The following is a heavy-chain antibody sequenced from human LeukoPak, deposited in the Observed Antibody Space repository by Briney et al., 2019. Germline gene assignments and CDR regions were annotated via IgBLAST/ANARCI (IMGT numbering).Heavy chain of an antibody. D-gene: IGHD2-21*02. V-gene: IGHV3-53*01. CDR3: VSEATYCGGDCYGY. CDR1: GFNVSSNY. J-gene: IGHJ4*02. Sequence: GGSLRLSCAASGFNVSSNYMSWVRQAPGKGLEWISVIYRGGTTYYAESVKGRFTISRDNSKNTLYLQMNSLRGEDTAVYFCVSEATYCGGDCYGYWGQGTLVTASS. CDR2: IYRGGTT.